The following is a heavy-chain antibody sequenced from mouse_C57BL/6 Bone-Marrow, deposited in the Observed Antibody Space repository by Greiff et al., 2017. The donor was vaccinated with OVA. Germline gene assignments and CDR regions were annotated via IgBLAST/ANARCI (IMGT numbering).Heavy chain of an antibody. Sequence: EVQLQESGAELVRPGASVKLSCTASGFNIKDDYMHWVKERPEQGLEWIGWIDPENGDTEYASKFQGKATITADTSSKTVYLQLSSLTSEDTAVYYCTTDRYWGQGTTLTVSS. CDR3: TTDRY. J-gene: IGHJ2*01. CDR1: GFNIKDDY. CDR2: IDPENGDT. V-gene: IGHV14-4*01.